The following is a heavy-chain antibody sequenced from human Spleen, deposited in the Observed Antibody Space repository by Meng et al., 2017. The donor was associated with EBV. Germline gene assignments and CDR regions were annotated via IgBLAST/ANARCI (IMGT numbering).Heavy chain of an antibody. CDR1: GYTFTNYG. J-gene: IGHJ4*02. D-gene: IGHD3-10*01. CDR3: ARSLLLSFGAFDY. CDR2: INAGDYNT. Sequence: QIQLVQSGTEVKKPXXXXKVXCKASGYTFTNYGINWVRQAPGQGLEWMGWINAGDYNTKYSQKFQGRVTITRDTSANTAYMELSSLRSEDTAVYYCARSLLLSFGAFDYWGQGTLVTVSS. V-gene: IGHV1-3*01.